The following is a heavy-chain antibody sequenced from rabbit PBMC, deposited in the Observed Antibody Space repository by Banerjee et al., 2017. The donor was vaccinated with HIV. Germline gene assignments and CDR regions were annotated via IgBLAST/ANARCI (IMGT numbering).Heavy chain of an antibody. V-gene: IGHV1S40*01. CDR3: ARDLAGVIGWNFGL. J-gene: IGHJ4*01. D-gene: IGHD4-1*01. Sequence: QSLEESGGDLVKPGASLTLTCTASGFSFSSSYWICWVRQAPGKGLEWIACIYAGSSGSTYYASWAKGRFTGSKTSSTTVTLQMTSLTAADTATYFCARDLAGVIGWNFGLWGPGTLVTVS. CDR2: IYAGSSGST. CDR1: GFSFSSSYW.